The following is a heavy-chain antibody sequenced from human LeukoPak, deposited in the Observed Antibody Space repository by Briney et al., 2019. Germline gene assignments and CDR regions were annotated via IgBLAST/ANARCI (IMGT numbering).Heavy chain of an antibody. CDR2: INYSGRT. CDR1: GGSFSGYY. CDR3: AREETFYYSSGSYSYFDL. V-gene: IGHV4-34*01. D-gene: IGHD3-10*01. J-gene: IGHJ4*02. Sequence: SETLSPTCAVYGGSFSGYYWSWIRQSPGKGLEWIGEINYSGRTNYNPSLKSRLIISVDTSKNQFSLKLNSMTAADTAVYYCAREETFYYSSGSYSYFDLWGQGTLVTVSS.